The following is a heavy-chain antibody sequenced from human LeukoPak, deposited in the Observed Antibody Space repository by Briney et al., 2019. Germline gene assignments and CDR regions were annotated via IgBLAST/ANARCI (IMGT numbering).Heavy chain of an antibody. CDR1: GFTFSSYA. Sequence: GRSLRLSCAASGFTFSSYAMHWVRQAPGKGLEYVSAISSNGGSTYYANSVKGRFTISRDNSKNTLYLQMGSLRAEDMAVYYCASTNYGGNSRAFDIWGQGTMVTVSS. J-gene: IGHJ3*02. CDR2: ISSNGGST. CDR3: ASTNYGGNSRAFDI. D-gene: IGHD4-23*01. V-gene: IGHV3-64*01.